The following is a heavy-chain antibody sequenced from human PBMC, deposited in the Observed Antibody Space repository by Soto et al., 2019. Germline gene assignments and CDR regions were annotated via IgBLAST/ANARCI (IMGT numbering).Heavy chain of an antibody. CDR2: IIGIGDTA. D-gene: IGHD4-17*01. V-gene: IGHV3-23*01. Sequence: EAQLLEAGGGLVQPGGSLRLSCAASGFSFRDYGMSWVRQAPGKGLEWLSAIIGIGDTAYYADSVRGRFTISRDNSKNTLYLQLNDLGAEDTAIYYCAKDYDYGDSLPFDYWGQGTLVTVSS. CDR1: GFSFRDYG. CDR3: AKDYDYGDSLPFDY. J-gene: IGHJ4*02.